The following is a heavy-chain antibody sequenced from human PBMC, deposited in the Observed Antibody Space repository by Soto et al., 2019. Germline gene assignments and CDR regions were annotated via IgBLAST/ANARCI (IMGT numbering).Heavy chain of an antibody. V-gene: IGHV4-31*03. CDR3: AKNRGRVTTSWHFDY. D-gene: IGHD4-17*01. J-gene: IGHJ4*02. CDR1: GGSISSGGYY. Sequence: PSETLSLTCTVSGGSISSGGYYWSWIRQHPGKGLEWIGYIYYSGSTYYNPSLKSRVTISVDTSKNQFSLKLSSVTAADTAVYYCAKNRGRVTTSWHFDYWGQGTPVTVSS. CDR2: IYYSGST.